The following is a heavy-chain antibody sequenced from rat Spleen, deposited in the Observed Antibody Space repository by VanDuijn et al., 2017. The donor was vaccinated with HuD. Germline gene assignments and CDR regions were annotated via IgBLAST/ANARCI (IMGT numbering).Heavy chain of an antibody. CDR2: ISSDGGRN. D-gene: IGHD1-11*01. V-gene: IGHV5-25*01. CDR3: ATRDGGYPH. CDR1: GFTFSDYY. Sequence: EVQLVESGGDLTQPGRSMKLSCAASGFTFSDYYMAWVRQAPTKGLEWVATISSDGGRNFYRDSMKVRFTVSRDNAKSTLYLQMDSLRSEDTATYYCATRDGGYPHWGQGVMVTVSS. J-gene: IGHJ2*01.